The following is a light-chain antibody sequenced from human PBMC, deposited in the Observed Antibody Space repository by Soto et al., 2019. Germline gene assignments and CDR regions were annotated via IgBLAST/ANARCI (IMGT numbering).Light chain of an antibody. CDR2: EVS. CDR3: SSYATSGTPV. V-gene: IGLV2-14*01. Sequence: QSALTQPASVSGSPGQSITISCTGTSSDVGGYNYVSWYQQNPGTAPKVMIYEVSNRPSGVSNRCSGSKSGNTASLTISGLQAEDEAAYYCSSYATSGTPVFGGGTKVTVL. J-gene: IGLJ3*02. CDR1: SSDVGGYNY.